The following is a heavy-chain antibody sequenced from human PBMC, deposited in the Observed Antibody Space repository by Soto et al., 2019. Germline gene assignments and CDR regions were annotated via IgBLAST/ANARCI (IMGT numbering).Heavy chain of an antibody. CDR3: AASAQTATNYYYAMEV. D-gene: IGHD5-12*01. J-gene: IGHJ6*02. CDR1: GGSVSSGSFY. CDR2: FYDSGST. Sequence: SETLSLTCTVSGGSVSSGSFYWSWMGRPPGKGLEWIGYFYDSGSTNYNPSLRSRVTMSVDTSKNQFSLKLSSVTAADTAVYYCAASAQTATNYYYAMEVWGQGTTVTVSS. V-gene: IGHV4-61*01.